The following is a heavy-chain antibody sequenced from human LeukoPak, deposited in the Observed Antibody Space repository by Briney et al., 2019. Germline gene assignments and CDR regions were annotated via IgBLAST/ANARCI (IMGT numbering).Heavy chain of an antibody. Sequence: GGSLRLSCAASGFTFSNAWMTWVRQAPGKGLEWVANIRQDGSEKFYVDSVKGRFTISRDNAKNSLYLQLNSLRAEDTAVYYCARDYDWGQGTLVTVSS. CDR1: GFTFSNAW. CDR2: IRQDGSEK. CDR3: ARDYD. J-gene: IGHJ4*02. V-gene: IGHV3-7*04. D-gene: IGHD3-16*01.